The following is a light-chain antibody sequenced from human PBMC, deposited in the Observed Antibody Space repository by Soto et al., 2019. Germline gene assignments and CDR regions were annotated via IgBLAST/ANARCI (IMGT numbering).Light chain of an antibody. Sequence: QSALTQPPSASGSIGQSVTISCTGTSSDVGRYNYVSWYQQHPGKAPRVIIFEVTKRPSGVPDRFSGSKSGNTAFLSVSGLRAEDEAYYYCTSYTGSDRLLIGGGTKLTVL. J-gene: IGLJ2*01. CDR1: SSDVGRYNY. CDR2: EVT. CDR3: TSYTGSDRLL. V-gene: IGLV2-8*01.